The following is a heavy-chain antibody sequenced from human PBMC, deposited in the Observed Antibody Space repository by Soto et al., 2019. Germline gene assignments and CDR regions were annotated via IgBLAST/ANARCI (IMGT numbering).Heavy chain of an antibody. V-gene: IGHV3-11*06. Sequence: QVQLVESGGGLVRPGGPLRLSCAASGFTFSDHYMSWIRQVPGKGLEWISYISSSGSFTNYADSVKGRFTISRDNGKKSLYLQMNNRTADDTALNYCARVRPTYYYYGLDVWGQGTTVTVS. CDR1: GFTFSDHY. D-gene: IGHD3-10*01. J-gene: IGHJ6*02. CDR3: ARVRPTYYYYGLDV. CDR2: ISSSGSFT.